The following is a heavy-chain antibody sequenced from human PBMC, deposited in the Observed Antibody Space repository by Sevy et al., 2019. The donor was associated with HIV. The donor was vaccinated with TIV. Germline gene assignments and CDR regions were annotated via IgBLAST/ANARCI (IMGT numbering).Heavy chain of an antibody. CDR2: IYYSGCT. CDR3: ARAEWIQLWLEGGNWFDP. V-gene: IGHV4-30-4*01. J-gene: IGHJ5*02. CDR1: GGSISSGDYY. D-gene: IGHD5-18*01. Sequence: SETLSLTCTVSGGSISSGDYYWSWIRQPPGKGLEWIGYIYYSGCTYYNPSLKSLVTISVDTSKNQFHLRLSSVTAADTAVYYCARAEWIQLWLEGGNWFDPWGQGTLVTVSS.